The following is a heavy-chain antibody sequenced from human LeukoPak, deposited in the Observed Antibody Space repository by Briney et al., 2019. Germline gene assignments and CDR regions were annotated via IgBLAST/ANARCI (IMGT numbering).Heavy chain of an antibody. CDR1: GGSFSGYY. CDR3: ARQRGSSSWPVDY. Sequence: SETLSLTCAVYGGSFSGYYWSWIRQPPGKGLEWIGEINHSGSTNYNPSLKSRVTISVDTSKNRFSLKLSSVTAADTAVYYCARQRGSSSWPVDYWGQGTLVTVSS. J-gene: IGHJ4*02. CDR2: INHSGST. V-gene: IGHV4-34*01. D-gene: IGHD6-13*01.